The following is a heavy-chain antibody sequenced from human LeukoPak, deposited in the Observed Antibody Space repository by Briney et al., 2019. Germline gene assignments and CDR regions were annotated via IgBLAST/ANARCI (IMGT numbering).Heavy chain of an antibody. CDR2: INPNSGGT. Sequence: ASVKVSCKASGYTFSDYYIHWVRQAPGQGLEWMGWINPNSGGTNYAQKFQGRVTMTRDTSISTGYMELSGLRSDDTAMYYCARDKQLWPRRLFDYWGQGTLVTVSA. CDR1: GYTFSDYY. CDR3: ARDKQLWPRRLFDY. V-gene: IGHV1-2*02. D-gene: IGHD1-1*01. J-gene: IGHJ4*02.